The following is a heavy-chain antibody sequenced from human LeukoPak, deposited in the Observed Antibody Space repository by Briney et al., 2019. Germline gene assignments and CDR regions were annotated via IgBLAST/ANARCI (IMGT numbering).Heavy chain of an antibody. D-gene: IGHD1-1*01. CDR1: GYTLSEFS. V-gene: IGHV1-24*01. CDR3: VASSPQNWKAHDY. J-gene: IGHJ4*02. CDR2: FDPEDGET. Sequence: EASVKVSCKVPGYTLSEFSMHWVRQAPGKGLEWMGGFDPEDGETIYAQKFQGRVSMTEDTSTDTAYMELSSLRSEDTAVYYCVASSPQNWKAHDYWGQGTLVTVSS.